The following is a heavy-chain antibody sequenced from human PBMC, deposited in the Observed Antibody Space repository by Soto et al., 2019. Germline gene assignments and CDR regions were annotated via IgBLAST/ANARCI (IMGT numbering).Heavy chain of an antibody. J-gene: IGHJ5*02. Sequence: ASVKVSCKASGYTFTSYGISWVRQAPGQGLEWMGWISAYNGNTNYAQKLQGGVTMTTDTSTSTAYMELRSLRSDDTAVYYCARVKGVTMVRGVNFWFDPWGQGTLVTVSS. CDR1: GYTFTSYG. CDR3: ARVKGVTMVRGVNFWFDP. V-gene: IGHV1-18*01. D-gene: IGHD3-10*01. CDR2: ISAYNGNT.